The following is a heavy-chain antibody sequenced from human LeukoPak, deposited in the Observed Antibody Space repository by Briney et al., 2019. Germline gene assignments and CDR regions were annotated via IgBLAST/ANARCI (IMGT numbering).Heavy chain of an antibody. CDR1: GFTFSSYG. Sequence: GGSLRLSCAASGFTFSSYGINWVRQAPGKGLEWVSYNRSSSSIIYYADSVKGRFTISRDNAKNSLYLQMNSLRDEDTAVYYCARRDGDYWGQGTLVTVS. CDR2: NRSSSSII. CDR3: ARRDGDY. V-gene: IGHV3-48*02. J-gene: IGHJ4*02.